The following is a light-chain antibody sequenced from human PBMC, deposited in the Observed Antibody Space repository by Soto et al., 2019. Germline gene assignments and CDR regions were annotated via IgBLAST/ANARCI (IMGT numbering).Light chain of an antibody. J-gene: IGKJ1*01. V-gene: IGKV3-15*01. CDR3: KECNNWPQT. Sequence: VMTQAPATLSVSPGERATLSCIACETIDNKVAWYQVKDGLVPRRVVYGASTRATDIRARFSGSGSGTESILTISSLQSEDFAEYHCKECNNWPQTFGQGTKVDI. CDR1: ETIDNK. CDR2: GAS.